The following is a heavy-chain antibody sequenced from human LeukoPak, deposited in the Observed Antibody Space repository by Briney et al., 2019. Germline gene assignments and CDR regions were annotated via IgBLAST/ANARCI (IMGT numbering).Heavy chain of an antibody. CDR2: IIPIFGTA. J-gene: IGHJ4*02. CDR3: ARGPDFWSGYYEV. CDR1: GGTFSSYA. V-gene: IGHV1-69*05. Sequence: GASVKVSCKASGGTFSSYAIIWVRQAPGQGLEWMGGIIPIFGTANYAQKFQGRVTITTDESTSTAYMELSSLRSEDTAVYYCARGPDFWSGYYEVWGQGTLVTVSS. D-gene: IGHD3-3*01.